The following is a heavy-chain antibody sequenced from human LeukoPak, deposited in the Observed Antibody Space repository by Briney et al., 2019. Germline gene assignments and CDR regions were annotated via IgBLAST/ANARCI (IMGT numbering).Heavy chain of an antibody. Sequence: PGGCLRLSCAASGFTFSSYGMHWVRQAPGKGLEWVAFIRYDGSNKYYADSVKGRFTISRDNSKNTLYLQMNSLRAEDTAVYYCAKEGIHMHYYYMDVWGKGTTVTVSS. V-gene: IGHV3-30*02. D-gene: IGHD6-13*01. CDR2: IRYDGSNK. CDR3: AKEGIHMHYYYMDV. CDR1: GFTFSSYG. J-gene: IGHJ6*03.